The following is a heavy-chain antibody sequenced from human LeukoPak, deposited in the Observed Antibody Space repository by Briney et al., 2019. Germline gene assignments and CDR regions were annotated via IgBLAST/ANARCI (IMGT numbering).Heavy chain of an antibody. CDR1: GGSISSGDYC. J-gene: IGHJ6*03. Sequence: SETLSLTCTVSGGSISSGDYCWSWIRQPPGKGLEWIGYIYYSGSTYYNPSLKSRVTISVDTSKNQFSLKLSSVTAADTAVYYCARASSYDILTGNYYYYYMDVWGKGTTVTVSS. D-gene: IGHD3-9*01. CDR2: IYYSGST. CDR3: ARASSYDILTGNYYYYYMDV. V-gene: IGHV4-30-4*08.